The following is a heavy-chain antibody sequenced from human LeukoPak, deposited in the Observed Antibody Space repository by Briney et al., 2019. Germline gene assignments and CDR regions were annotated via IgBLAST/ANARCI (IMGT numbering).Heavy chain of an antibody. CDR2: IYYSGST. Sequence: SETLSLTCTVSGGSISSYYWSWIRQPPGKGLEWIGYIYYSGSTNYNPSLKSRVTISVDTSKNQFSLKLSSVTAADTAVCYCARGSFMAVPEYWGQGTLVTVSS. CDR1: GGSISSYY. D-gene: IGHD3-3*02. CDR3: ARGSFMAVPEY. V-gene: IGHV4-59*01. J-gene: IGHJ4*02.